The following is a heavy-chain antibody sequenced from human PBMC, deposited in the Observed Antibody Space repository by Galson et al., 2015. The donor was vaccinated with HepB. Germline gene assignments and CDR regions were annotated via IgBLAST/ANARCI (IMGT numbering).Heavy chain of an antibody. J-gene: IGHJ3*02. CDR2: ISGSGSST. CDR1: GFTFSNYA. Sequence: SLRLSCAASGFTFSNYAMSWVRQAPGKGLEWVSAISGSGSSTYYADSVKGRFTISRDNSKNTLYLQMNSLRAEDTAVYYCANHPPRMITFGGVINTAFDIWGQGTMVTVSS. D-gene: IGHD3-16*01. V-gene: IGHV3-23*01. CDR3: ANHPPRMITFGGVINTAFDI.